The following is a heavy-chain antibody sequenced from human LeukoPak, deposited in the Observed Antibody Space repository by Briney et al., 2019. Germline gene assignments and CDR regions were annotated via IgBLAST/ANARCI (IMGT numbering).Heavy chain of an antibody. CDR3: ARAGGSVGWYGTIDS. D-gene: IGHD6-19*01. CDR2: IYTSGST. J-gene: IGHJ4*02. V-gene: IGHV4-61*09. Sequence: SETLSLTCTVSGGPISSGSYYWSWIRQPAGKGLEWIGHIYTSGSTSYNPSLQSRVTISVDTSNHEFSLKLTSVTAADTAVYYCARAGGSVGWYGTIDSWGQGTLVTVSS. CDR1: GGPISSGSYY.